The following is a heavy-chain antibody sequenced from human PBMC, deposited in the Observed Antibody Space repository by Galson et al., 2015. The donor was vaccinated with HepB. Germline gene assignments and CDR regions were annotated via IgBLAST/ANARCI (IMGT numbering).Heavy chain of an antibody. CDR3: ARGIFGVVESDAFDF. J-gene: IGHJ3*01. D-gene: IGHD3-3*01. CDR1: GFTFSDYY. V-gene: IGHV3-11*01. Sequence: SLRLSCAASGFTFSDYYMSWIRQAPGKGLEWVSYISSSGSTIYYADSVKGRFTISRDNAQNSLYLQMNSLRAEDTAVYYCARGIFGVVESDAFDFWGQGTMVTVSS. CDR2: ISSSGSTI.